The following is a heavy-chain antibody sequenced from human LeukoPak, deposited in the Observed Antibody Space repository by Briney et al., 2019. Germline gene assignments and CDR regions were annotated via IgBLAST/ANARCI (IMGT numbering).Heavy chain of an antibody. D-gene: IGHD3-16*01. CDR3: AKLRVGGLRGGSFDY. Sequence: GGTLRLSCAASGFTFSTYAMSWVRQAPGRGLEWVSGISGSGGTTYSADSVKDRFSISRDNSKNTLNLQMNGLRTEDTAVYYCAKLRVGGLRGGSFDYWGQGTLVTVSS. CDR1: GFTFSTYA. J-gene: IGHJ4*02. CDR2: ISGSGGTT. V-gene: IGHV3-23*01.